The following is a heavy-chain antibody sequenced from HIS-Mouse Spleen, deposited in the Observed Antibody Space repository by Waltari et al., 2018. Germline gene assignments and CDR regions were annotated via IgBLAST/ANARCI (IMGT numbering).Heavy chain of an antibody. CDR2: ISSSSSYI. D-gene: IGHD7-27*01. CDR3: ARRLLTGDAFDI. CDR1: GFTFRSYS. Sequence: EVQLVQSGGGLVKPGGCLILSCAASGFTFRSYSMNWVRQAPGKGLEWVSSISSSSSYIYYADSVKGRFTISRDNAKNSLYLQMNSLRAEDTAVYYCARRLLTGDAFDIWGQGTMVTVSS. J-gene: IGHJ3*02. V-gene: IGHV3-21*01.